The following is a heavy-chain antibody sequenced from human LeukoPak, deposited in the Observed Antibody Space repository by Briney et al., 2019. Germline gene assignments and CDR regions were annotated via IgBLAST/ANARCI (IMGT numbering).Heavy chain of an antibody. Sequence: GGSLRLSCAASGFTFDDYAMHWVRQAPGKGPEWVSGISWNSGSIGYADSVKGRFTISRDNAKNSLYLQMNSLRAEDTALYYCAREGLCSSTSCPRAFDIWGQGTMVTVSS. D-gene: IGHD2-2*01. CDR1: GFTFDDYA. CDR3: AREGLCSSTSCPRAFDI. J-gene: IGHJ3*02. CDR2: ISWNSGSI. V-gene: IGHV3-9*01.